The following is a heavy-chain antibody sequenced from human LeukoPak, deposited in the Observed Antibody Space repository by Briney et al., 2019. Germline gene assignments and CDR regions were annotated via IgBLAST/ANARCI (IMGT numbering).Heavy chain of an antibody. V-gene: IGHV1-18*01. J-gene: IGHJ4*02. CDR2: ISAYNGNT. D-gene: IGHD3-10*01. CDR1: GYTFTSYG. CDR3: ARDPRYYYGSGPPLDY. Sequence: ASVKVSCKASGYTFTSYGISWVRQAPGQGLEWMGRISAYNGNTNYAQKLQGRVTMTTDTSTSTAYMELRSLRSDDTAVYYCARDPRYYYGSGPPLDYWGQGTLVTVSS.